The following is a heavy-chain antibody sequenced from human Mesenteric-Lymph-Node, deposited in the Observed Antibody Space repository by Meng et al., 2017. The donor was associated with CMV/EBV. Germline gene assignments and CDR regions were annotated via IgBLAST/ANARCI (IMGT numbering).Heavy chain of an antibody. J-gene: IGHJ4*02. D-gene: IGHD1-1*01. CDR1: GCSLSRSGVG. Sequence: LTCTFSGCSLSRSGVGVGWIRQPPGKALEWLALIYWDDEKRYSPSLKSRLTITKDTSKNQVVLTMTNLDPVDTATYYCTHMRQLAFDYWGQGTLVTVSS. CDR2: IYWDDEK. CDR3: THMRQLAFDY. V-gene: IGHV2-5*02.